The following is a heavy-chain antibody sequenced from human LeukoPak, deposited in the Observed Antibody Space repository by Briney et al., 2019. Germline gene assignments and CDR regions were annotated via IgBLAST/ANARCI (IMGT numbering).Heavy chain of an antibody. CDR2: INPHSGGT. CDR1: GYTFTGSY. D-gene: IGHD2-15*01. Sequence: ASVKVSCKASGYTFTGSYLHWVRQPPGQGLEWMGWINPHSGGTNYAQKFQGRVTMTRDTSISTAYMELSRLTSDDTAVYYCARDDGFCRGVACYGKFDYWGQGTLVTVSS. J-gene: IGHJ4*02. CDR3: ARDDGFCRGVACYGKFDY. V-gene: IGHV1-2*02.